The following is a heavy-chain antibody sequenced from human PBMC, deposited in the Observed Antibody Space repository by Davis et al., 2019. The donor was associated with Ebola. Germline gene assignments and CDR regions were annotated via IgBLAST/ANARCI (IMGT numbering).Heavy chain of an antibody. CDR3: ARERYSSLYYYYYGMDV. V-gene: IGHV4-34*01. CDR1: GGSFSGYY. CDR2: INHSGST. J-gene: IGHJ6*02. D-gene: IGHD6-6*01. Sequence: SETLSLTCAVYGGSFSGYYWTWIRQPPGKGLEWIGEINHSGSTNYNPSLKSRVTISVDTSKNQFSLKLSSVTAADTAVYYCARERYSSLYYYYYGMDVWGQGTTVTVSS.